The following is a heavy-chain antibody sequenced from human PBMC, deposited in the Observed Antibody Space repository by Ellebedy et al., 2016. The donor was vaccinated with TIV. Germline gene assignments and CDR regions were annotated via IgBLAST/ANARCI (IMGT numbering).Heavy chain of an antibody. V-gene: IGHV4-34*01. CDR2: INHSRST. CDR3: ASWCSGIAVAGAFDY. J-gene: IGHJ4*02. Sequence: ESLKISXAASGFTFSTYWMTWVRQAPGKGLEWIGEINHSRSTNYNPSLKSRVTISVDTSKNQFSLKVSSVTAADTAVYYCASWCSGIAVAGAFDYWGQGTLVTVSS. CDR1: GFTFSTYW. D-gene: IGHD6-19*01.